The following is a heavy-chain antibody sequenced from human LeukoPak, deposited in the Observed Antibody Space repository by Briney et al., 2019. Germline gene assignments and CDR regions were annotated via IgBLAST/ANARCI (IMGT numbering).Heavy chain of an antibody. V-gene: IGHV1-69*13. D-gene: IGHD6-19*01. CDR1: GGTFSSYA. CDR2: IIPIFGTA. CDR3: ATGPAVANWFDP. J-gene: IGHJ5*02. Sequence: SVKVSFKASGGTFSSYAISWVRQAPGQGLEWMGGIIPIFGTANYAQKFQGRVTITADESTSTAYMELSSLRSEDTAVYYCATGPAVANWFDPWGQGTLVTVSS.